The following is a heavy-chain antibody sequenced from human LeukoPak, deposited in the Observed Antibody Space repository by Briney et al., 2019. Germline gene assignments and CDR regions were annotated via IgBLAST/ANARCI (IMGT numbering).Heavy chain of an antibody. V-gene: IGHV3-23*01. Sequence: GGSLRLSCVVSGFTFSSYAMSWVRQAPGKGLEWVSAICGSGGSTYYADSVKGRFTISRDNSKNTLYLQMNSLRAEDTAVYYCAKAPTIFGVGLFDYWGQGTLVTVSS. D-gene: IGHD3-3*01. CDR3: AKAPTIFGVGLFDY. CDR2: ICGSGGST. J-gene: IGHJ4*02. CDR1: GFTFSSYA.